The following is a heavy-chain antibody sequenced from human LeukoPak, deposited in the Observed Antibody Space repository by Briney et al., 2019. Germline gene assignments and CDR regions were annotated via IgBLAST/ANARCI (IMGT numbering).Heavy chain of an antibody. D-gene: IGHD6-19*01. V-gene: IGHV5-10-1*01. CDR3: ARGHGWTDY. CDR1: GYTFTNNF. CDR2: IDPSNSHT. Sequence: GESLKISCKGSGYTFTNNFITWVRQMPGKGLEWLGRIDPSNSHTDYSPSFQGHVTISADKSINIAYLQWETLKASDTAMYYCARGHGWTDYWGQGTLVTVSS. J-gene: IGHJ4*02.